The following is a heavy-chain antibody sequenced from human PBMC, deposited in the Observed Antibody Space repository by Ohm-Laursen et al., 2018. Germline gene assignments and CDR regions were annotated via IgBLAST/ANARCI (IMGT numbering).Heavy chain of an antibody. D-gene: IGHD3-10*01. CDR1: GYSISSGYY. J-gene: IGHJ4*02. CDR2: ISHSGFT. CDR3: ARDYGSGSSSFDY. V-gene: IGHV4-38-2*02. Sequence: SQTLSLTCAVSGYSISSGYYWRWIRQPPGKGLEWIGSISHSGFTSYNPSLKSRVTISVDTSKNQFSLRLSSVTAADTAVYYCARDYGSGSSSFDYWGQGTLVSVSS.